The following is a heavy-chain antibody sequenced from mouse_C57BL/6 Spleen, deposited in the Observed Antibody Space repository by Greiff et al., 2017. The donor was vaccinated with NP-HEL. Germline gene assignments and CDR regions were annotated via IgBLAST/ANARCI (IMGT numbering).Heavy chain of an antibody. Sequence: QVQLKESGAELVRPGTSVKVSCTASGYAFTNYLLEWVTQRPGQGLEWLGVLNPGCGGTNYNEKFKGKATLTADKSSSTAYMQLSSLTSEDSAVYFCARRGGSSSWYFDVWGTGTTVTVSS. D-gene: IGHD1-1*01. V-gene: IGHV1-54*01. J-gene: IGHJ1*03. CDR1: GYAFTNYL. CDR2: LNPGCGGT. CDR3: ARRGGSSSWYFDV.